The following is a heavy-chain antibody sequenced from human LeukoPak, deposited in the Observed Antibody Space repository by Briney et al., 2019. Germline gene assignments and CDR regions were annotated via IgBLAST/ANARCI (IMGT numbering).Heavy chain of an antibody. CDR3: ARGLRLSYGDYVRGSYYFDY. Sequence: PSETLSLTCAVYGGSFSGYYWSWIRPPPGKGREWIGEINHSGSTNYNPALKSRVTISVETSKNQFSRKLNSVAAADTALYYCARGLRLSYGDYVRGSYYFDYWGQGTLVTVSS. V-gene: IGHV4-34*01. D-gene: IGHD4-17*01. CDR2: INHSGST. CDR1: GGSFSGYY. J-gene: IGHJ4*02.